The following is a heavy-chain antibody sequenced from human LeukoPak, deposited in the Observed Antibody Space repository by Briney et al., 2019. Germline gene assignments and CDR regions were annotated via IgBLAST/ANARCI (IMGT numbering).Heavy chain of an antibody. CDR3: AKYSSGYYYGLN. CDR1: GGPITINGYY. CDR2: IFHNGKA. D-gene: IGHD3-22*01. V-gene: IGHV4-31*03. Sequence: SETLSLTCTVSGGPITINGYYWTWIRRHPGKGLEWIGYIFHNGKAYYNPSLKSRATISVDTSKNQFSLSLRSVTAADTAFYYCAKYSSGYYYGLNWGQGALVTVAS. J-gene: IGHJ4*02.